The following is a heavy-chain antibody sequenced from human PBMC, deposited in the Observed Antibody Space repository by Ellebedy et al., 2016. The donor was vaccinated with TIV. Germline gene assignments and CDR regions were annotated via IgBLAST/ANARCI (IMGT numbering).Heavy chain of an antibody. Sequence: PGGSLRLSCTASGFPFSSYAMTWVRQAPGKGLEWVAVISHDGSVKHYADSVKGRFTISRDNSKNTLNLQLSSLRSEDTAVYYCAKETTELTATTLYWGQGTLVTVSS. CDR3: AKETTELTATTLY. V-gene: IGHV3-30*18. J-gene: IGHJ4*02. CDR1: GFPFSSYA. CDR2: ISHDGSVK. D-gene: IGHD1-1*01.